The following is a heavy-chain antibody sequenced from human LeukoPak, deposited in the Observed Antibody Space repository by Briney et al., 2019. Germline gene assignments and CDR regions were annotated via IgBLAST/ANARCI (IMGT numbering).Heavy chain of an antibody. V-gene: IGHV3-23*01. CDR2: ISGSGGYT. CDR3: VKQRGIYLDFDY. Sequence: GGSLRLSCAASGFTFSNYAMNWVRQAPGKGLEWVSSISGSGGYTYSADSVKGRFTISRDNSKNTLSLQMDSLRAEDTAVYYCVKQRGIYLDFDYWGQGTLVTVSS. D-gene: IGHD1-26*01. J-gene: IGHJ4*02. CDR1: GFTFSNYA.